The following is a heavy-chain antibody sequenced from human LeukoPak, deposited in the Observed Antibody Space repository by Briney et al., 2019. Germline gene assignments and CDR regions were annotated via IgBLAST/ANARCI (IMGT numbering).Heavy chain of an antibody. D-gene: IGHD3-22*01. CDR1: GFTFSSYG. Sequence: GGSLRLSCAASGFTFSSYGMHWVRQAPGKGLEWVAFIRYDGSNKYYADSVKGRFTISRDNSKNTLYPQMNSLRDEDTAVYYCARGTYYYDSSGYRDYWGQGTLVTVSS. J-gene: IGHJ4*02. CDR3: ARGTYYYDSSGYRDY. CDR2: IRYDGSNK. V-gene: IGHV3-30*02.